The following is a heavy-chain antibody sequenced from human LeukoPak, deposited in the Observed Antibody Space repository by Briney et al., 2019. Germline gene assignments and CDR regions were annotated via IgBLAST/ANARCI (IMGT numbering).Heavy chain of an antibody. D-gene: IGHD3-22*01. CDR3: ATYYSDSSAYVHYLDS. V-gene: IGHV4-59*03. CDR2: IYYRGYT. Sequence: SETLSLTCTVSGGSISGYYWSWIRQPPGKGLEWIGYIYYRGYTIYNPSLKSRVIISVDTSKNQFSLKLSSVTAADTAVYYCATYYSDSSAYVHYLDSWGQGTLVTVSS. CDR1: GGSISGYY. J-gene: IGHJ4*02.